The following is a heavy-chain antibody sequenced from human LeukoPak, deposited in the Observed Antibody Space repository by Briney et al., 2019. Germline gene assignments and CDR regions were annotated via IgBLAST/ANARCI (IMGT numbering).Heavy chain of an antibody. D-gene: IGHD3-10*01. V-gene: IGHV3-74*01. CDR3: ARVGSGSSYRPFDY. J-gene: IGHJ4*02. CDR2: INSDGSST. CDR1: GFTFSSYW. Sequence: GGSLRLSCAASGFTFSSYWMHWVRQAPGKGLVWVSRINSDGSSTSYADSVKGRSTISRDSAKNSLYLQMTSLRAEDTAVYYCARVGSGSSYRPFDYWGQGTLVTVSS.